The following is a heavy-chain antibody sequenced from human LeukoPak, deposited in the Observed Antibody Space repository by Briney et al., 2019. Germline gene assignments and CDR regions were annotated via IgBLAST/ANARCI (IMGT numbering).Heavy chain of an antibody. CDR1: GDSVSSNSAA. J-gene: IGHJ4*02. V-gene: IGHV6-1*01. Sequence: SQTLSLICAISGDSVSSNSAAWNSIRQSPSRGLEWLGRTYYRSKWYNEYAVSVKSRITIEPDTFKNQFSLQLNSVTPGDTGVYYCARSSGWFDYWGQGTLVTVSS. CDR2: TYYRSKWYN. CDR3: ARSSGWFDY. D-gene: IGHD6-19*01.